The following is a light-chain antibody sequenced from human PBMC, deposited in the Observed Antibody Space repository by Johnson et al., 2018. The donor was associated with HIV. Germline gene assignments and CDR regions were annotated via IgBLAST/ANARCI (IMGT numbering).Light chain of an antibody. Sequence: QSVLTQPPSVSAAPGQRVTISCSGSSSNIGNNYVSWYQQLPGTAPKLLIYENNKRPSGIPDRFSGSKSGTSATLGITGLQTGDEADYCCGTWDNSLNTGAVFGPGTKVTVL. J-gene: IGLJ1*01. CDR2: ENN. CDR3: GTWDNSLNTGAV. V-gene: IGLV1-51*02. CDR1: SSNIGNNY.